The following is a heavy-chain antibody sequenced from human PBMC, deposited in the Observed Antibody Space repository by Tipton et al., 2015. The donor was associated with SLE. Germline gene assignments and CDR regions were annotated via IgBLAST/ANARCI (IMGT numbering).Heavy chain of an antibody. Sequence: QVQLVQSGAEVKKPGASVKVSCKASGYTFTSYDINWVRQAPGQGLEWMGWISAYNGNTNYAQKLQGRVTMTTDTSTSTAYMELRSLRSDDTAVYYCARDLFPFTMVQGVGLDAFDIWGQGTMVTVSS. D-gene: IGHD3-10*01. CDR3: ARDLFPFTMVQGVGLDAFDI. CDR1: GYTFTSYD. V-gene: IGHV1-18*01. CDR2: ISAYNGNT. J-gene: IGHJ3*02.